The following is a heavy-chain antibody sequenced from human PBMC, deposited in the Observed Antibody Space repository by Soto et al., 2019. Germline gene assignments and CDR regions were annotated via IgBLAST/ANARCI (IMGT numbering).Heavy chain of an antibody. J-gene: IGHJ6*02. CDR2: IYYSGST. CDR1: GGSISSGGYY. Sequence: SETLSLTCTVSGGSISSGGYYWSLIRQHPGKGLEWIGYIYYSGSTYYNPSLKSRVTISVDTSKNQFSLKLSSVTAADTAVYYCARDLSPHCSSTSCFYYYGMDVCGQGTTVTVYS. V-gene: IGHV4-31*03. D-gene: IGHD2-2*01. CDR3: ARDLSPHCSSTSCFYYYGMDV.